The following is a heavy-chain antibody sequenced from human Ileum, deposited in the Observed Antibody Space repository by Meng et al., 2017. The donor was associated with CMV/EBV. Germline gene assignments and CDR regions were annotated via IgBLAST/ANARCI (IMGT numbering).Heavy chain of an antibody. CDR2: TAYRSKWDY. V-gene: IGHV6-1*01. Sequence: QTQPQQSGPGLVKPSQTLSLTCDISGDSVSTNNVAWNWIRQSPLRGLEWLGRTAYRSKWDYEYSVSVKSRITISPDTSKNQFSLQLRSVTPEDTAVYYCARESELLRFDHWGQGTLVTVSS. J-gene: IGHJ4*02. CDR1: GDSVSTNNVA. CDR3: ARESELLRFDH. D-gene: IGHD6-6*01.